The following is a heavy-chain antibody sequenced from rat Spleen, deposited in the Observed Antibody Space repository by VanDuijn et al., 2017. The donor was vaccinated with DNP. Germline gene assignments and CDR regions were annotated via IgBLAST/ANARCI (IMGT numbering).Heavy chain of an antibody. CDR3: STLNYYASLSEYFDH. Sequence: EVQLVESGGGLLQPGRSRKLSCAASGFTFSDYNMAWVRQAPKKGLEWVTTIIHDGKRTYYGDSVKGRFTISRDNTKNVLYLQMDSLRSEDTATYYCSTLNYYASLSEYFDHWGQGVMVTVSS. D-gene: IGHD1-12*01. J-gene: IGHJ2*01. V-gene: IGHV5S10*01. CDR2: IIHDGKRT. CDR1: GFTFSDYN.